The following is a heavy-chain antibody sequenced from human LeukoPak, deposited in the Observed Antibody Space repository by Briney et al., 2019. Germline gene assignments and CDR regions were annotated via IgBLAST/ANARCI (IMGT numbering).Heavy chain of an antibody. D-gene: IGHD3-22*01. J-gene: IGHJ4*02. CDR2: IYYSGST. CDR1: GGSISSGGYY. V-gene: IGHV4-31*03. Sequence: SQTLSLTCTVSGGSISSGGYYWSWIRQHPGKGLEWIGYIYYSGSTHYNPSLKSRVTISVDTSKNQFSLKLSSVTAADTAVYYCARGLNYDSSGYYLYGFDYWGQGTLVTVSS. CDR3: ARGLNYDSSGYYLYGFDY.